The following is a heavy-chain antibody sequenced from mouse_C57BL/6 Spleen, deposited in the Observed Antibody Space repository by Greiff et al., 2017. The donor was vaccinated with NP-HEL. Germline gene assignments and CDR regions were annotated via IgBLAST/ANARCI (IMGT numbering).Heavy chain of an antibody. J-gene: IGHJ4*01. V-gene: IGHV1-82*01. CDR1: GYAFSSSW. CDR3: ARHYREGWDY. Sequence: QVQLQQSGPELVKPGASVKISCKASGYAFSSSWMNWVKQRPGKGLEWIGRIYPGDGDTNYNGKFKGKATLTADKSSSTAYMQLSSLTSEDSAVYFCARHYREGWDYWGQGTSVTVSS. D-gene: IGHD2-14*01. CDR2: IYPGDGDT.